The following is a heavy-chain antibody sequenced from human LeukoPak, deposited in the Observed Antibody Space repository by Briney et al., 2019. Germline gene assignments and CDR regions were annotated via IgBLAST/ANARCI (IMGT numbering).Heavy chain of an antibody. D-gene: IGHD4-17*01. V-gene: IGHV3-74*01. Sequence: GGSLRLSCAASGFTLSSYWMNWVRQAPGKGLVWVSRINSDGSKINCADSVKGRFTISRDNAKNTLYLQMNSLRAEDTAVYYCARVLFTVSDFDYWGQGTLVTVSS. J-gene: IGHJ4*02. CDR1: GFTLSSYW. CDR2: INSDGSKI. CDR3: ARVLFTVSDFDY.